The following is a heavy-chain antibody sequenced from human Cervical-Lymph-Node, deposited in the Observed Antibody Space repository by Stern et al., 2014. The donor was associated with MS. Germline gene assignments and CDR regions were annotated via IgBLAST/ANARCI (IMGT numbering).Heavy chain of an antibody. CDR3: ARDLMIEVANYYHYGMDV. Sequence: QVQLVQSGAEVKKPWASVKISCKASGYTLTSYYMHWVRQAPGQGLEWMGIISPSGGSTSYTHKFQGRLTMTSDTSTGTVYMELSSLRSEDTAVYYCARDLMIEVANYYHYGMDVWGQGTTVTVSS. CDR2: ISPSGGST. V-gene: IGHV1-46*01. J-gene: IGHJ6*02. D-gene: IGHD5-12*01. CDR1: GYTLTSYY.